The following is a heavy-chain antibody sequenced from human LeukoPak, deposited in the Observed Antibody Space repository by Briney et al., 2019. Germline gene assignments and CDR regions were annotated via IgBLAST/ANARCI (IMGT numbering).Heavy chain of an antibody. CDR2: VYYDGST. D-gene: IGHD1-20*01. J-gene: IGHJ4*02. Sequence: TLSLTCTASGDSFSSANYYWTWVRQPPGKGLEWIGYVYYDGSTYYHPSLQSRLAISVDTSKNQFSLNLTSVTAADTAVYYCVRGLTGYSYFFDHWGQGALVTVSS. V-gene: IGHV4-30-4*08. CDR3: VRGLTGYSYFFDH. CDR1: GDSFSSANYY.